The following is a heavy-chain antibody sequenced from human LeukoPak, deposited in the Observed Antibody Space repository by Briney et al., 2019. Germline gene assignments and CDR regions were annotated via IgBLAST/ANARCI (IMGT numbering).Heavy chain of an antibody. D-gene: IGHD1-26*01. J-gene: IGHJ4*02. CDR2: INPNSGGT. CDR3: ARAGSDYNIYYFDY. Sequence: ASVKVSCKASGYTFTGYYMHWVRQAPGQGLEWMGWINPNSGGTNYAQKFQGRVTMTRDTSISTAYMELSRLRSDDTALYYCARAGSDYNIYYFDYWGQGTLVTVSS. V-gene: IGHV1-2*02. CDR1: GYTFTGYY.